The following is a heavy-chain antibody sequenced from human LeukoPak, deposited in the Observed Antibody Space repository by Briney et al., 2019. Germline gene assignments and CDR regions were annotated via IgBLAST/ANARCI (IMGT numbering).Heavy chain of an antibody. J-gene: IGHJ3*02. V-gene: IGHV3-20*04. CDR1: GFSFDDYG. Sequence: GGSLRLSCAASGFSFDDYGMSWVRQPPGKGLEWVSGINRNCDSIGYADSVKGRFTISRDNAKKSIYLQMNSLRAEDTALYSCARRRSSTSGDAFDIWGQGTMVTVSS. CDR2: INRNCDSI. D-gene: IGHD2-2*01. CDR3: ARRRSSTSGDAFDI.